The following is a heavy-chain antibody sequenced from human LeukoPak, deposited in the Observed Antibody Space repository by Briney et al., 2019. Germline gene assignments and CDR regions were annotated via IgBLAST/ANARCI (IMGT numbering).Heavy chain of an antibody. Sequence: LPGGSLRLSCSASGFTFSNYAMHWVRQAPGKGLEFVSGISSTGGSTNYPDSVKDRFSISRDNSKNTLYLQMTSLRADDTAVYYCVKDQHCSTIGCATRTGFDPWGQGTSVTVSS. CDR2: ISSTGGST. V-gene: IGHV3-64D*06. J-gene: IGHJ5*02. CDR1: GFTFSNYA. CDR3: VKDQHCSTIGCATRTGFDP. D-gene: IGHD2-2*01.